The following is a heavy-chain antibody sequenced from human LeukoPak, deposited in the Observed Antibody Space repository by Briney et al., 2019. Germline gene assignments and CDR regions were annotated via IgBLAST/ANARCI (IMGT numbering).Heavy chain of an antibody. CDR1: GGSISSSSYY. D-gene: IGHD5-18*01. V-gene: IGHV4-39*07. CDR3: ARDRGYSGGLVDY. J-gene: IGHJ4*02. CDR2: IYYSGST. Sequence: PSETLSLTCTVSGGSISSSSYYWGWIRQPPGKGLEWIGSIYYSGSTYYNPSLKSRVTISVDTSKNQFSLKLSSVTAADTAVYYCARDRGYSGGLVDYWGQGTLVTVSS.